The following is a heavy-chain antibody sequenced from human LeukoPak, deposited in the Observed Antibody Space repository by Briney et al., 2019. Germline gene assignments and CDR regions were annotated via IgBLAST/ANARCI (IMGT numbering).Heavy chain of an antibody. Sequence: ASVKVSCKASGYTFTSYAMHWVRQAPGQRLEWMGWINAGNGNTKYSQKFQGRVTITRDTSASTAYMELSSLRSEDTAVYYCARGGTYYYDSSGYPLIDYWGQGTLVTVSS. CDR1: GYTFTSYA. J-gene: IGHJ4*02. V-gene: IGHV1-3*01. D-gene: IGHD3-22*01. CDR3: ARGGTYYYDSSGYPLIDY. CDR2: INAGNGNT.